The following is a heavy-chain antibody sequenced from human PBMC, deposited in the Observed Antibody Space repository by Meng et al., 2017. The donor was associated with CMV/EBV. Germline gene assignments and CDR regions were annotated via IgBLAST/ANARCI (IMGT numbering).Heavy chain of an antibody. CDR1: GGSISSYY. Sequence: GQLQESGPGLVKPSETLSFTCTVSGGSISSYYWSWIRQPAGKGLEWIGRIYTSGSTNYNPSLKSRVTMSVDTSKNQFSLKLSSVTAADTAVYYCARHGDTAMVVGIDYWGQGTLVTVSS. D-gene: IGHD5-18*01. CDR3: ARHGDTAMVVGIDY. V-gene: IGHV4-4*07. J-gene: IGHJ4*02. CDR2: IYTSGST.